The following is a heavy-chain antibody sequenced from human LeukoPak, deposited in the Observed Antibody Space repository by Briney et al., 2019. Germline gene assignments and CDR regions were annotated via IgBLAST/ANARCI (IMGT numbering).Heavy chain of an antibody. V-gene: IGHV1-18*01. CDR2: ISAYNGNT. CDR3: ARSQGMGSYYDFWTGGEDFDY. J-gene: IGHJ4*02. D-gene: IGHD3-3*01. Sequence: ASVKVSCKASGYTFTSYGISWVRQAPGQGLEWMGWISAYNGNTNYAQKFQGRVTITADESTSTAYMELSSLRSEDTAVYYCARSQGMGSYYDFWTGGEDFDYWGQGTLVTVSS. CDR1: GYTFTSYG.